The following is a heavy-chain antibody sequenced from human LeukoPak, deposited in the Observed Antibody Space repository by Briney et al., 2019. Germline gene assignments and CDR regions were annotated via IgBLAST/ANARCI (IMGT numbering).Heavy chain of an antibody. J-gene: IGHJ6*03. Sequence: ASVKVSCKASGYTFTSYGISWVRQAPGQGLEWMGWISAYNGNTNYAQKLQGRVTMTTDTSTSTSYMELRSLRSDDTAVYYCAREGGIARPPYLYYYIDVWGKGTTVTVSS. V-gene: IGHV1-18*01. CDR1: GYTFTSYG. CDR2: ISAYNGNT. CDR3: AREGGIARPPYLYYYIDV. D-gene: IGHD6-6*01.